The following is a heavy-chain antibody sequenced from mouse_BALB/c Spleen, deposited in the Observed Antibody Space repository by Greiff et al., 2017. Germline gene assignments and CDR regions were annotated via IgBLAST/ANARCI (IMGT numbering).Heavy chain of an antibody. CDR1: GYSITSDYA. Sequence: EVQLVESGPGLVKPSQSLSLTCTVTGYSITSDYAWNWIRQFPGNQLEWMGYISYSGSTSYNPSLKSRISITRDTSKNQFFLQLNSVTTEDTATYYCARSGDYGYPGYFDYWGQGTTLTVSS. J-gene: IGHJ2*01. V-gene: IGHV3-2*02. D-gene: IGHD1-2*01. CDR2: ISYSGST. CDR3: ARSGDYGYPGYFDY.